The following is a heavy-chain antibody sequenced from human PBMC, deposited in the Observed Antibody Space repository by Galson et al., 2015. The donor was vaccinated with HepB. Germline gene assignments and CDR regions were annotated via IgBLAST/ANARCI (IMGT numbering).Heavy chain of an antibody. CDR2: ISSSGSTI. CDR3: AGDAEVYSGSYYVTAFDI. J-gene: IGHJ3*02. V-gene: IGHV3-11*01. D-gene: IGHD1-26*01. Sequence: SLRLSCAASGFTFRNYAMSWIRQAPGKGLEWVSYISSSGSTIYYADSVKGRFTISRDNAKNSLYLQMNSLRAEDTAVYYCAGDAEVYSGSYYVTAFDIWGQGTMVTVSS. CDR1: GFTFRNYA.